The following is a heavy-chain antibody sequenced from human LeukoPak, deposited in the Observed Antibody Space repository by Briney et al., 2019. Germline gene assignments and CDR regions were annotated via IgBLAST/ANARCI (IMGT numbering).Heavy chain of an antibody. CDR2: INTNTGNP. J-gene: IGHJ4*02. CDR1: GYTFTSYD. CDR3: ARLEYSSSWYEFDY. V-gene: IGHV7-4-1*02. D-gene: IGHD6-13*01. Sequence: ASVKVSCKASGYTFTSYDINWVRQATGQGLEWMGWINTNTGNPTYAQGFTGRFVFSLDTSVSTAYLQISSLKAEDTAVYYCARLEYSSSWYEFDYWGQGTLVTVSS.